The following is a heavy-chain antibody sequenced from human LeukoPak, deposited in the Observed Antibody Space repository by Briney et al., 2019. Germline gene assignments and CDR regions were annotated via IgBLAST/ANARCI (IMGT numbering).Heavy chain of an antibody. CDR2: IYHGGST. J-gene: IGHJ2*01. Sequence: SETLSLTCTVSGYSISSDYYWGWIRQPPGKGLEWIGSIYHGGSTYYNPSLKSRVTISVDTSKNQFSLKLSSVTAADTAVYYCARVEWDYDILTDWYFDLWGRGTLVTVSS. V-gene: IGHV4-38-2*02. CDR3: ARVEWDYDILTDWYFDL. D-gene: IGHD3-9*01. CDR1: GYSISSDYY.